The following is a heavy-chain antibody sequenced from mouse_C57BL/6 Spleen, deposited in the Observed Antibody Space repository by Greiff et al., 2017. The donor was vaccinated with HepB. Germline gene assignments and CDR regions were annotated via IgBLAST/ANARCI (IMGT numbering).Heavy chain of an antibody. CDR1: GYTFTSYG. D-gene: IGHD3-2*02. CDR3: ARAQTAQATGFAY. J-gene: IGHJ3*01. Sequence: QVQLQHSGAELARPGASVKLSCKASGYTFTSYGISWVKQRTGQGLEWIGEIYPRSGNTYYNEKFKGKATLTADKSSSTAYMELRSLTSEDSAVYFCARAQTAQATGFAYWGQGTLVTVSA. V-gene: IGHV1-81*01. CDR2: IYPRSGNT.